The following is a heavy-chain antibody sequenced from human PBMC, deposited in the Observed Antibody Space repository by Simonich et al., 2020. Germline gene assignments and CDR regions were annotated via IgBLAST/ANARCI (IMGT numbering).Heavy chain of an antibody. CDR3: ARVGYSNYYYYGMDV. V-gene: IGHV4-38-2*01. J-gene: IGHJ6*02. CDR2: IYHSGST. Sequence: QVQLQESGPGLVKPSETLSLTCAVSGYSISSGYYWGWIRQTPGKGLEWIGSIYHSGSTYYNPSLKSRVTISVDTSKNQFSLKLSSVTAADMAVYYCARVGYSNYYYYGMDVWGQGTTVTVSS. D-gene: IGHD6-13*01. CDR1: GYSISSGYY.